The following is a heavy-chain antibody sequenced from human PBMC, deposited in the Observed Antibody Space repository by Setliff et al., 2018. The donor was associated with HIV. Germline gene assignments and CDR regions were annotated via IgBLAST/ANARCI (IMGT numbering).Heavy chain of an antibody. CDR1: GFTFSSYE. CDR2: ITGSSDTI. D-gene: IGHD6-6*01. J-gene: IGHJ4*02. CDR3: ARDPTGGAARFDY. Sequence: PGGSLRLSCAASGFTFSSYEMDWFRQAPGKGLEWVSYITGSSDTIYYADSVKGRFTISRDNAKNSLYLQMNTLKSEDTAVYYCARDPTGGAARFDYWGQGTLVTVSS. V-gene: IGHV3-48*03.